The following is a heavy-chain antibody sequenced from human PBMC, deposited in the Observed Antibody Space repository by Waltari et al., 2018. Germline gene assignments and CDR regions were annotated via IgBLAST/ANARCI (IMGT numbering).Heavy chain of an antibody. CDR3: ARYSGYSSSWPLF. J-gene: IGHJ4*02. CDR2: INAGKGNT. CDR1: GYTFTSYA. D-gene: IGHD6-13*01. V-gene: IGHV1-3*01. Sequence: QVQLVQSGAEVKKPGASVKVSCKASGYTFTSYAMHWVRQAPGQRLEWMGWINAGKGNTKYSQKVQGRVTITRDTSTSTAYMELSSLRSEDTAVYYCARYSGYSSSWPLFWGQGTLVTVSS.